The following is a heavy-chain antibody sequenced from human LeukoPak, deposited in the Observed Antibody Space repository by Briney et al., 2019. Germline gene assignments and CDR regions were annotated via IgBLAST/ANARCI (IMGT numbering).Heavy chain of an antibody. D-gene: IGHD3-3*01. J-gene: IGHJ5*02. CDR1: GFTFSSYA. Sequence: GGSLRLSCVASGFTFSSYAMHWVRQAPGKGLEWVAVISYDGSNKYYADSVKGRFTISRDNSKNTLYLQMDSLRAEDTAVYYCARNLKGNDFWSGTNWFDPWGQGTLVTVSS. CDR3: ARNLKGNDFWSGTNWFDP. V-gene: IGHV3-30-3*01. CDR2: ISYDGSNK.